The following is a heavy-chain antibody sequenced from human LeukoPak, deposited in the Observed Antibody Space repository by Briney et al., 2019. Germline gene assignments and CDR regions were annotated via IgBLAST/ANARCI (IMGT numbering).Heavy chain of an antibody. D-gene: IGHD3-10*01. Sequence: GESLKISCKGSGYSFTSYWIGWVRQMPGKGLEWMGRIDPSDSYTNYSPSFQGHVTISADKSISTAYLQWNSLKASDTAMYYCASGSGIYSPDYWGQGTLVTVSS. V-gene: IGHV5-10-1*01. CDR1: GYSFTSYW. CDR2: IDPSDSYT. J-gene: IGHJ4*02. CDR3: ASGSGIYSPDY.